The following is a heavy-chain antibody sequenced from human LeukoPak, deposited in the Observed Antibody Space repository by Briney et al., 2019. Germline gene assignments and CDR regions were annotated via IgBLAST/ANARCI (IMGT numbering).Heavy chain of an antibody. J-gene: IGHJ3*01. D-gene: IGHD1-26*01. V-gene: IGHV4-59*01. CDR1: GGSITSYY. Sequence: SETLSLTCTVSGGSITSYYWTWIRQPPGKGLEWIGFIYGDGSTKYNPSLKSRVTMSVDTSKNQFSLKLSSATAADSAVYYCARYRDSGTNHAKIRNEVWGQETMVTVSS. CDR2: IYGDGST. CDR3: ARYRDSGTNHAKIRNEV.